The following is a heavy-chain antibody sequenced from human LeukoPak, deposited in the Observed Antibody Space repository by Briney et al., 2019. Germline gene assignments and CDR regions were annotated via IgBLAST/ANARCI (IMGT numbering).Heavy chain of an antibody. CDR2: IYTSGNT. CDR1: GGSISSVSYY. D-gene: IGHD2-2*01. CDR3: ARRSTSYHAFDI. J-gene: IGHJ3*02. V-gene: IGHV4-61*02. Sequence: SETLSLTCTVSGGSISSVSYYWSWIRQPAGKGLEWIGRIYTSGNTNYNPSLKSRVTISIDTSKSQFSLNLSSVTAADTAVYYCARRSTSYHAFDIWGQGTMVTVSS.